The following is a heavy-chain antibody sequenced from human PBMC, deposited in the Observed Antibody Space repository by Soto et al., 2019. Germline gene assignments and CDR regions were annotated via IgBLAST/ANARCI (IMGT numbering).Heavy chain of an antibody. J-gene: IGHJ4*02. CDR3: ARTSGTTVDY. D-gene: IGHD1-7*01. CDR1: GGSISSYY. V-gene: IGHV4-59*01. CDR2: IYYSGST. Sequence: SETLSLTCTVSGGSISSYYWSWIRQPPGKGLEWIGYIYYSGSTNYNPSLKSRVTISVDTSKNQFSLKLSSVTAADTAVYYCARTSGTTVDYWGQGTLVTVSS.